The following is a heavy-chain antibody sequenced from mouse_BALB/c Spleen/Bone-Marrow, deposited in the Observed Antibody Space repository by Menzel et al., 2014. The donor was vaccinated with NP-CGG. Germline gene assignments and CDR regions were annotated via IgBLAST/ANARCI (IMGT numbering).Heavy chain of an antibody. V-gene: IGHV1S137*01. CDR3: ARFGYYD. J-gene: IGHJ2*01. D-gene: IGHD2-3*01. Sequence: QVQLQQSGAKLVRPGVSVKISCKGSGYTFTDHAMHWVKRSHAKGLEWIGLISGYYGDAIYNQKFKGKATLTVDKSSSTAFMQLNSLTSEDSAVYYCARFGYYDWGQGTTLTVSS. CDR1: GYTFTDHA. CDR2: ISGYYGDA.